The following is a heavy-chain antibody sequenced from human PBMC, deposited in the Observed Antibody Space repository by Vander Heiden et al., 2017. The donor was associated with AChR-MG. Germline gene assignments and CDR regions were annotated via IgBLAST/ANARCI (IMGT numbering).Heavy chain of an antibody. CDR2: ISGSGGDT. CDR1: GFTFSNFA. D-gene: IGHD6-13*01. V-gene: IGHV3-23*01. J-gene: IGHJ4*02. Sequence: EVPVLESGGGLVQPGGSLRLSCAASGFTFSNFAMSLVRQAPGKGLEWVSTISGSGGDTYYPDSVKGRFTISRDNSKNTLYLQMNSLRAEDTALYYCAGGRQQLVKGHYFDYWGQGTLVTVSS. CDR3: AGGRQQLVKGHYFDY.